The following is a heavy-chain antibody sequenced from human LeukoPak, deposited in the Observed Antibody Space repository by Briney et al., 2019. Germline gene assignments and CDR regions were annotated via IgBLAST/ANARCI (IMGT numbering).Heavy chain of an antibody. J-gene: IGHJ4*02. CDR2: INPNSGGT. CDR1: GYTFTGYY. D-gene: IGHD6-13*01. V-gene: IGHV1-2*02. Sequence: ASVKVSCKASGYTFTGYYMHWVRQAPGQGLEWMGWINPNSGGTNYAQKFQGKVTMTRDTSISTAYMELSRLRSDDTAVYYCARIAAAGTGVGYWGQGTLVTVSS. CDR3: ARIAAAGTGVGY.